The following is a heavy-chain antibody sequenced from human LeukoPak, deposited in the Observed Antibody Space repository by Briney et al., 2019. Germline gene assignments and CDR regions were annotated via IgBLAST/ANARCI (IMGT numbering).Heavy chain of an antibody. V-gene: IGHV4-4*02. CDR3: ARTGEKCSSTRCYSSDAFDI. D-gene: IGHD2-2*02. CDR2: IYHSGST. J-gene: IGHJ3*02. CDR1: GGSISSSNW. Sequence: SGTLSLTCAVSGGSISSSNWWSWVRQPPGKGLEWIGEIYHSGSTNYNPSLKSRVTISVDRSKNQFSLKLSSVTAADTAVYYCARTGEKCSSTRCYSSDAFDIWGQGTMVTVSS.